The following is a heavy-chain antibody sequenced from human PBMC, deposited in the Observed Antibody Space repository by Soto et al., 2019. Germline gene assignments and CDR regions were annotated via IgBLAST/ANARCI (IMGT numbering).Heavy chain of an antibody. CDR3: ARKRDYMDV. J-gene: IGHJ6*03. CDR2: ISAYNGNT. V-gene: IGHV1-18*01. Sequence: VRQAPGQGLEWMGWISAYNGNTNYAQKLQGRVTMTTDTSTSTAYMELRSLRSDDTAVYYCARKRDYMDVWGKGTTVTVSS.